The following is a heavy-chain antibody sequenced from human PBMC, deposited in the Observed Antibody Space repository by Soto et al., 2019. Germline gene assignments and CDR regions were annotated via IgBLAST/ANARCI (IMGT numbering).Heavy chain of an antibody. V-gene: IGHV3-21*01. CDR1: GFTFSSYS. CDR2: ISSSSSYI. J-gene: IGHJ6*02. Sequence: GGSLRLSCAASGFTFSSYSMNWVRQAPGKGLEWVSSISSSSSYIYYADSVKGRFTISRDNAKNSLYLQTNSLRAEDTAVYYCARKALRYYGMDVWGQGTTVTVSS. CDR3: ARKALRYYGMDV.